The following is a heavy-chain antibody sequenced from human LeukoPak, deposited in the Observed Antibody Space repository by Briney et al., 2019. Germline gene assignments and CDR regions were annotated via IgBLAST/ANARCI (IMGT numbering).Heavy chain of an antibody. V-gene: IGHV3-30-3*01. D-gene: IGHD4-17*01. CDR1: GFTFSSYA. CDR3: TRTTVTMAGWFDP. Sequence: GGSLRLSCAASGFTFSSYATHWVRQAPGKGLEWVAVISYDGSNKYYADSVKGRFTISRDNSKNTLYLQMNSLKIEDTAVYYCTRTTVTMAGWFDPWGQGTLVTVSS. CDR2: ISYDGSNK. J-gene: IGHJ5*02.